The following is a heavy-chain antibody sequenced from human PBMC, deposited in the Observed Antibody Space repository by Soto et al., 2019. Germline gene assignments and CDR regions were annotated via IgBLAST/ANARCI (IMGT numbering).Heavy chain of an antibody. CDR3: ASSIGGSSSWYDYYGMDV. Sequence: GXLRLSCAASGLTVGIHYMIWVRQAPGKGLEWVSVIYSGGNTYYADSLKGRFSISRDNSKNTLYLQMNSLRAEDTAVYYCASSIGGSSSWYDYYGMDVWGQGTTVTASS. D-gene: IGHD6-13*01. J-gene: IGHJ6*02. CDR1: GLTVGIHY. V-gene: IGHV3-53*01. CDR2: IYSGGNT.